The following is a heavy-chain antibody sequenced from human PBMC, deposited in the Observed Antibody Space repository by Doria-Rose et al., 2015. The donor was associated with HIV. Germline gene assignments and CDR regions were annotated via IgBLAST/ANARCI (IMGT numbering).Heavy chain of an antibody. D-gene: IGHD6-13*01. CDR2: IFSDDER. CDR1: GVSLSSPGMG. J-gene: IGHJ4*02. V-gene: IGHV2-26*01. CDR3: ARIKSSRWYHKYYFDF. Sequence: ETLTLTCTVSGVSLSSPGMGVSWVRQPPGKALEWLANIFSDDERSYKTSLKSRLTISRGTSKSQVVLTMTDMDPVDTATYYCARIKSSRWYHKYYFDFWGQGTLVIVSA.